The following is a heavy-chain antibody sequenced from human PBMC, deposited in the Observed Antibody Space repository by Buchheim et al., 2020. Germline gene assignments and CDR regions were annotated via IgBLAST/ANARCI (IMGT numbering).Heavy chain of an antibody. CDR2: IGTGYHQ. J-gene: IGHJ4*02. CDR3: ARDFSGWSRDY. CDR1: GFSFSPYG. D-gene: IGHD6-19*01. Sequence: EVQLVESGGDLVKPGGSLRLSCEASGFSFSPYGMTWVRQTPGKGLEWVATIGTGYHQFHPDSLKDRFTISRDNAKNSVYLQMNSLRVEDTGVYFCARDFSGWSRDYWGQGTL. V-gene: IGHV3-21*01.